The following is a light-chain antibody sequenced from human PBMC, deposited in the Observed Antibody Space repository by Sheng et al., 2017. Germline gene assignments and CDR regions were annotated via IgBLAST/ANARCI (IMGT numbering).Light chain of an antibody. Sequence: DIQMTQSPSSVSASVGDRVTITCRASQDVKRWLAWYQQKPGEAPKLLIPGASTFQSGVPSRFSGSGSGTDFTLTISSLQPEDFATYYCQQANFFPPTFGPGPTVDIK. CDR1: QDVKRW. V-gene: IGKV1-12*01. J-gene: IGKJ3*01. CDR3: QQANFFPPT. CDR2: GAS.